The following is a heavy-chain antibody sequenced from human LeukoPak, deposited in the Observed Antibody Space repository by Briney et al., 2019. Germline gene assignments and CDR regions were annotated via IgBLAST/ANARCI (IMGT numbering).Heavy chain of an antibody. V-gene: IGHV1-3*01. J-gene: IGHJ4*02. CDR1: GHTSTTYA. Sequence: ASVKVSCKASGHTSTTYAIHWVRQAPGQGLEWMGWINAGNGNIKYSQKFQGRVTITADESTSTAYMELSSLRSEDTAVYYCARVDRRYCSGGSCYPKLWGQGTLVTVSS. CDR2: INAGNGNI. D-gene: IGHD2-15*01. CDR3: ARVDRRYCSGGSCYPKL.